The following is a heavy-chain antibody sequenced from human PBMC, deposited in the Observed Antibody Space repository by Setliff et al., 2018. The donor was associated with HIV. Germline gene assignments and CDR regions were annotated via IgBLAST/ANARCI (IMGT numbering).Heavy chain of an antibody. CDR2: VFASGST. CDR3: ARVGASGVASSMDYHYYMDV. D-gene: IGHD2-2*01. CDR1: GGSFSSYH. J-gene: IGHJ6*03. Sequence: SETLSLTCTVSGGSFSSYHWSWIRHPAGKGLEWIGHVFASGSTKYNPSLESRVTMSVDTSRTQFSLKLRSVTAADTAVYYCARVGASGVASSMDYHYYMDVWGKGTSVTVSS. V-gene: IGHV4-4*07.